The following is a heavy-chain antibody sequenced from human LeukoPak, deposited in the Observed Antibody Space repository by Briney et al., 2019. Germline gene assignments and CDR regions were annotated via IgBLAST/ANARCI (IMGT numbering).Heavy chain of an antibody. Sequence: GGSLTLSCTASGFTFSGYWLHWVRQAPGKGLVWVSRINSDGRITSYVGSMKGRFTISRDNSKNTQYLQMNSLRAEDTAVYYCARDIRDSSGLYYFDYWGQGTLVTVSS. CDR1: GFTFSGYW. J-gene: IGHJ4*02. D-gene: IGHD3-22*01. CDR3: ARDIRDSSGLYYFDY. V-gene: IGHV3-74*01. CDR2: INSDGRIT.